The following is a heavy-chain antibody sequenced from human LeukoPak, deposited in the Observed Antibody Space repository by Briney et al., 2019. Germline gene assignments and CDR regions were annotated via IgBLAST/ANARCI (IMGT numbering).Heavy chain of an antibody. Sequence: PGGSLRLSCAASGFTVSSNYMTWVRQAPGKGLEWVSVILGGGGTYYADSVKGRFTISRDNSKNTLYLQMSSLRAEDTAVYYCARGLVLTYYYFESWGQGTLVTVSS. CDR2: ILGGGGT. J-gene: IGHJ4*02. CDR3: ARGLVLTYYYFES. CDR1: GFTVSSNY. D-gene: IGHD2-8*02. V-gene: IGHV3-66*01.